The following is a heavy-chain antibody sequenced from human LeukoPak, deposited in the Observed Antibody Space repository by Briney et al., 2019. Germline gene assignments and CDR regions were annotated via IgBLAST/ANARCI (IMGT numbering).Heavy chain of an antibody. V-gene: IGHV4-4*02. J-gene: IGHJ4*02. CDR2: IHRSGSP. CDR3: AREILGGFNPGAY. Sequence: PSGTLSLTCAVSSGSISSSNWWSWVRQPPGKGLEWIGEIHRSGSPNYNPSLQSRVTISIDRSRNQIALELSSVTAADTAVYYCAREILGGFNPGAYWGQGTLVTVSS. CDR1: SGSISSSNW. D-gene: IGHD1-14*01.